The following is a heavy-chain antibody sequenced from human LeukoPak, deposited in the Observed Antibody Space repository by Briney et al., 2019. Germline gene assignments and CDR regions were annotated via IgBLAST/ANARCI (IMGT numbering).Heavy chain of an antibody. CDR3: ARVKGGTWYSNYNNWFDP. Sequence: ASVKVSCKASGGTFSSYAISWVRQAPGQGLEWMGGIIPIFGTANYAQKFQGRVTITADKSTSTAYMELSSLRSEDTAVYYCARVKGGTWYSNYNNWFDPWGQGTLVTVSS. V-gene: IGHV1-69*06. CDR2: IIPIFGTA. CDR1: GGTFSSYA. D-gene: IGHD4-11*01. J-gene: IGHJ5*02.